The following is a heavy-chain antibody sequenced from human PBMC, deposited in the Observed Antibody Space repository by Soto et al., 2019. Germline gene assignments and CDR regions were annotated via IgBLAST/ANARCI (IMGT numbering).Heavy chain of an antibody. CDR2: IYYNGNT. V-gene: IGHV4-59*11. J-gene: IGHJ4*01. CDR1: GGSISNHY. Sequence: QVQLQESGPGLVKPSETLSLSCSVSGGSISNHYWSWIRQPPGKGLEWIGYIYYNGNTNYNPSLKSRVTMSVDTSRNQSSLKLTTVTAADTTVYYCTRANLYSEYWGQGTLVTVSS. D-gene: IGHD7-27*01. CDR3: TRANLYSEY.